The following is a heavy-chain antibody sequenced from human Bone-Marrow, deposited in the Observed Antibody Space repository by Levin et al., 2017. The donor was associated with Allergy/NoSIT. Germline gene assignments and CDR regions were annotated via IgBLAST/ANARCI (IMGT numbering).Heavy chain of an antibody. CDR1: GFTFSNYW. J-gene: IGHJ4*02. Sequence: GGSLRLSCAASGFTFSNYWMSWVRQAPGKGLEWVATINQDGTEKYYVDSVKGRFTISRDNAKNSLYVQMNSLRAEDTAVYYCAENGGSFNWGQGTLVTVSS. CDR3: AENGGSFN. V-gene: IGHV3-7*01. D-gene: IGHD2-15*01. CDR2: INQDGTEK.